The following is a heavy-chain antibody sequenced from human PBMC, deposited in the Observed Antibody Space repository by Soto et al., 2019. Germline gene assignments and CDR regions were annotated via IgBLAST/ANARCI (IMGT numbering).Heavy chain of an antibody. J-gene: IGHJ6*02. D-gene: IGHD3-10*02. Sequence: TLSLTCTVSGASISSSAYYWSWVRQPPGKGLEWIGYIFHSGSAYYNPSLKSRVTISVDTSKNQFSLKLTSVTAADTAVFYCARYTFGHDREYHYAMDVWGQGTTVTVSS. CDR2: IFHSGSA. CDR3: ARYTFGHDREYHYAMDV. V-gene: IGHV4-30-4*01. CDR1: GASISSSAYY.